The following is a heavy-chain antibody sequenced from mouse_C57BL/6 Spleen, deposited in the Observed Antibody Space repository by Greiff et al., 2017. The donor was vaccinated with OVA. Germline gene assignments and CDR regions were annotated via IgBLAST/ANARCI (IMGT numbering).Heavy chain of an antibody. J-gene: IGHJ1*03. Sequence: EVHLVESGGGLVQPKGSLKLSCAASGFSFNTYAMNWVRQAPGKGLEWVARIRSKSNNYATYYADSVKDRFTISRDDSESMLYLQMNNLKTEDTAMYYCVRQYSNYGYFDVWGTGTTVTVSS. D-gene: IGHD2-5*01. CDR3: VRQYSNYGYFDV. V-gene: IGHV10-1*01. CDR2: IRSKSNNYAT. CDR1: GFSFNTYA.